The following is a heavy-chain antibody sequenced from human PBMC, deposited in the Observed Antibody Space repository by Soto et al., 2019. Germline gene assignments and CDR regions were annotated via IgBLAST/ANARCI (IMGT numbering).Heavy chain of an antibody. Sequence: QVQLVQSGAEVKKPGASVKVSCKASGYTFTSYAMHWVRQAPGQRLEWMGWINAGNGNTKYSQKFQGRVTITGDTAASTAYMELSSLRSEDTAVYYCASSITVPAAIGYWGQGTLVTVSS. CDR1: GYTFTSYA. CDR2: INAGNGNT. V-gene: IGHV1-3*01. J-gene: IGHJ4*02. CDR3: ASSITVPAAIGY. D-gene: IGHD2-2*02.